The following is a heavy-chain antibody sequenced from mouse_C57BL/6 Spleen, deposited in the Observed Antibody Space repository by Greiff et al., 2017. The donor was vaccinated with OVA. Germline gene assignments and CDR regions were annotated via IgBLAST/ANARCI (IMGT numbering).Heavy chain of an antibody. J-gene: IGHJ2*01. D-gene: IGHD2-3*01. Sequence: VQLKESGGDLVKPGGSLKLSCAASGFTFSSYGMSWVRQTPDKRLEWVATISSGGSYTYYPDSVKGRFTISRDNAKNTLYLQMSSLKSEDTAMYYCARQRDGYYVFDYWGQGTTLTVSS. CDR2: ISSGGSYT. V-gene: IGHV5-6*01. CDR3: ARQRDGYYVFDY. CDR1: GFTFSSYG.